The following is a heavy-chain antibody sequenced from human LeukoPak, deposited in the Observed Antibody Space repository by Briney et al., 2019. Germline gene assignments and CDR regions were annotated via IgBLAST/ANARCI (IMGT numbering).Heavy chain of an antibody. Sequence: PGGSLRLSCAASGFTFSSYAMSWVRQAPGKGLEWVSVIGGSGGSIYYADSVKGRFTISRDNSKNTLYLQMNSLKAEDTAVYYCAKDPPSHCSGGSCYSAEYFQHWDQGTLVTVSS. CDR2: IGGSGGSI. V-gene: IGHV3-23*01. J-gene: IGHJ1*01. CDR1: GFTFSSYA. D-gene: IGHD2-15*01. CDR3: AKDPPSHCSGGSCYSAEYFQH.